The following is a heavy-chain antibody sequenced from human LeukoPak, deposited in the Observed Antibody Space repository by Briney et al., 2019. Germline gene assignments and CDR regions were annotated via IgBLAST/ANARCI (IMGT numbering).Heavy chain of an antibody. CDR3: ARDLGGSGSYYYFDY. V-gene: IGHV1-46*01. J-gene: IGHJ4*02. CDR2: INPSGGST. D-gene: IGHD3-10*01. CDR1: GYTFTSYY. Sequence: ASVKVSCKASGYTFTSYYMHWVRQAPGQGLEWMGIINPSGGSTSYAQKFQGRVTMTRDTSTSTAYMELRSLRSDDTAVYYCARDLGGSGSYYYFDYWGQGTLVTVSS.